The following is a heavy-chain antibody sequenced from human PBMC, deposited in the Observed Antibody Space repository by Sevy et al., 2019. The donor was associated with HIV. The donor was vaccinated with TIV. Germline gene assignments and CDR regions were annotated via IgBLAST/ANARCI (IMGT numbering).Heavy chain of an antibody. V-gene: IGHV5-51*01. Sequence: GESLKISCKGSGYSFATNWIGWVRQMPGKGLEWMGIIYPGDSDTRYSPSFQGQVTISADKSISTAYLQWSSLKVSDTAMYYCARLTSLVSDFDYWGQGTLVTVSS. CDR2: IYPGDSDT. J-gene: IGHJ4*02. CDR3: ARLTSLVSDFDY. D-gene: IGHD6-13*01. CDR1: GYSFATNW.